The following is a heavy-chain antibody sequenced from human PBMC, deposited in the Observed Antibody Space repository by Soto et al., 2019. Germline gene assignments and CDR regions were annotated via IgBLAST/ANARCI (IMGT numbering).Heavy chain of an antibody. J-gene: IGHJ4*02. V-gene: IGHV1-18*01. Sequence: ASVKVSCKASGYTFTSYGISWVRQAPGQGLEWMGWISAYNGNTNYAQKIQGRVTMTTDTSTSTVYMELSSLRSEDTAVYYWARVEGFGRSNFDDWGQGTLVTVSS. D-gene: IGHD3-10*01. CDR3: ARVEGFGRSNFDD. CDR1: GYTFTSYG. CDR2: ISAYNGNT.